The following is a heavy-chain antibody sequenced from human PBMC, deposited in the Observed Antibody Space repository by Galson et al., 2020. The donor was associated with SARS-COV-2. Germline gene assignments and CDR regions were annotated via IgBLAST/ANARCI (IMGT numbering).Heavy chain of an antibody. J-gene: IGHJ4*02. CDR2: TMTIFGTT. CDR3: ARGDMGGLDF. CDR1: GGTPSSYA. D-gene: IGHD2-15*01. V-gene: IGHV1-69*13. Sequence: SVKVSCKTFGGTPSSYALSWVRLAPGQGLEWMGGTMTIFGTTTYAQRFQGRLTITADESTTTAYMELSSLTSDDTALYYCARGDMGGLDFWGQGTLVTVSS.